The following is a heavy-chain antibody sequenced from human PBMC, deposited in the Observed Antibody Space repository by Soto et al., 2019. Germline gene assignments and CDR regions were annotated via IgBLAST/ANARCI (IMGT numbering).Heavy chain of an antibody. Sequence: QVQLQESGPRLVKPSETLSLICTVSGDSINSYFWSWIRQPPGKGPEWIGYMSNSGSTDYNPSLKSRVTIALDTSKNHVALKVSSVTAADTAVYYCAREGPHSSWFHYWGQGTLVTVSS. CDR3: AREGPHSSWFHY. CDR1: GDSINSYF. V-gene: IGHV4-59*01. D-gene: IGHD6-13*01. CDR2: MSNSGST. J-gene: IGHJ4*02.